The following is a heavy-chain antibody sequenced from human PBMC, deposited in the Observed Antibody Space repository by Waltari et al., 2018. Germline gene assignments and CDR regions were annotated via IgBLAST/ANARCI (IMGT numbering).Heavy chain of an antibody. CDR3: ARDSLSGYDYCYFDY. V-gene: IGHV4-4*07. J-gene: IGHJ4*02. CDR1: GCSISSYY. CDR2: NYTSGST. D-gene: IGHD5-12*01. Sequence: QVQLQESGPGLVKPSEPLSLTCTVSGCSISSYYWSWIRQPAGKGLEWIGRNYTSGSTNYNASLKSRVTRSVDTAKNQFSRKLGSVTAADTAVYYCARDSLSGYDYCYFDYWGQGTLVTVSS.